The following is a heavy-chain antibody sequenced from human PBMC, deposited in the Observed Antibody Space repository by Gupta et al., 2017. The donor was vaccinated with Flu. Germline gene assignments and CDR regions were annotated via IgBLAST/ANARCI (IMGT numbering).Heavy chain of an antibody. CDR3: ARAWGHSSSWYPRWFDP. CDR2: INHSGST. D-gene: IGHD6-13*01. Sequence: QVQLQQWGAGLLKPSETLSLTFAVYGGSFSGYYWSWIRQPPGKGLEWIGEINHSGSTNYNPSLKSRVTISVDTSKNQFSLKLSSVTAADTAVYYCARAWGHSSSWYPRWFDPWGQGTLVTVSS. V-gene: IGHV4-34*01. CDR1: GGSFSGYY. J-gene: IGHJ5*02.